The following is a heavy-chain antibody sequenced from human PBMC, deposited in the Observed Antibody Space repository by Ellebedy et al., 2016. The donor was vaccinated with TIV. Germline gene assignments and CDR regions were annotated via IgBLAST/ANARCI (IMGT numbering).Heavy chain of an antibody. V-gene: IGHV3-72*01. Sequence: PGGSLRLSCAVSGFSFSDSAMDWVRQAPGKGLEWVGRTGHKGNRYATEHAASVKGRLTISRDESKNSLYLQMNSLNTEDTAVYYCARDYWGSKEYWGQGTLVTVSS. CDR3: ARDYWGSKEY. CDR1: GFSFSDSA. D-gene: IGHD3-16*01. J-gene: IGHJ4*02. CDR2: TGHKGNRYAT.